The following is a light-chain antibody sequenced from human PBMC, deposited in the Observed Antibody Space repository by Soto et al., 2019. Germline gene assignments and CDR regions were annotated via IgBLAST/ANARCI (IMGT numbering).Light chain of an antibody. J-gene: IGLJ2*01. V-gene: IGLV2-8*01. CDR3: SSYGGSDNFVV. CDR1: SSDVGGYNY. CDR2: DVI. Sequence: QSALTQPPSASGSPGQSVTISCTGTSSDVGGYNYVSWYQHHPGKAPKLMLYDVIKRPSGVPDRFSGSKSGNTASLTVSGLQAEAEADYYCSSYGGSDNFVVFGGGTKLNVL.